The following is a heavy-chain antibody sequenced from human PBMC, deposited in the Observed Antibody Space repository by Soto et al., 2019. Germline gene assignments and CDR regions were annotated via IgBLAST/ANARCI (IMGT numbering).Heavy chain of an antibody. D-gene: IGHD2-15*01. CDR2: TYYRSRWYN. CDR3: AREALGVSATIHFDS. Sequence: PSQTLSLTCAISGDSVSGNSAAWNWIRQSPSRGLEWLGRTYYRSRWYNDYAVSVKSRITVTPDTSKNQFSLHLNSVTPEDTAVYYCAREALGVSATIHFDSWGPGTLVTVSS. J-gene: IGHJ4*02. V-gene: IGHV6-1*01. CDR1: GDSVSGNSAA.